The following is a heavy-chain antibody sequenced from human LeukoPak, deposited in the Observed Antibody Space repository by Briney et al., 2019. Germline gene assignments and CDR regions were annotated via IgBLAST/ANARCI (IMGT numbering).Heavy chain of an antibody. D-gene: IGHD3-3*01. J-gene: IGHJ6*03. CDR2: MNSNSGNT. CDR1: GYTFTSYD. CDR3: ARTLYDFWSGYLFSQADYYYMDV. V-gene: IGHV1-8*01. Sequence: ASVKVSCKASGYTFTSYDINWVRQATGQGLEWMGWMNSNSGNTGYAQKFQGRVTMTRNTSISTAYMELSSLRSEDTAVYYCARTLYDFWSGYLFSQADYYYMDVWGKGTTVTVSS.